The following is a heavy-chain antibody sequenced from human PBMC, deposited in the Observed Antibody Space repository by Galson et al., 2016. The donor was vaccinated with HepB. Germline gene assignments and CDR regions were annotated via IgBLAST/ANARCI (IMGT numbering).Heavy chain of an antibody. CDR1: GFTFSSYG. D-gene: IGHD3-3*01. Sequence: SLRLSCAASGFTFSSYGMHWVRQAPGQGLEWVSVIYSAGTTYYADSVKGRVTTSRDNSKNTLYLQMNSLRAEDTAMYYCARGTYYDFWRHGMDVWGKGTAVTVSS. V-gene: IGHV3-NL1*01. J-gene: IGHJ6*04. CDR2: IYSAGTT. CDR3: ARGTYYDFWRHGMDV.